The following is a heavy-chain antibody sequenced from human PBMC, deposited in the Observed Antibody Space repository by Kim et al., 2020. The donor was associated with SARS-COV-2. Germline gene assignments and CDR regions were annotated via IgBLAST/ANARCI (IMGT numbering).Heavy chain of an antibody. D-gene: IGHD3-10*01. Sequence: SETLSLTCTVSGGSISSYYWSWIRQPPGKGLEWIGYIYYSGGTNYNPSLKSRVTISVDTSKNQFFLKLSSLTAADTAVYYCARDASNYGSGSPLLPVYYYVMDVWGQGTTVTVSS. V-gene: IGHV4-59*01. J-gene: IGHJ6*02. CDR3: ARDASNYGSGSPLLPVYYYVMDV. CDR1: GGSISSYY. CDR2: IYYSGGT.